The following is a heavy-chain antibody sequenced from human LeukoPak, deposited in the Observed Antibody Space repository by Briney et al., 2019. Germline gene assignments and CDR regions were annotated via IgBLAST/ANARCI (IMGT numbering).Heavy chain of an antibody. CDR3: ARPGRGYSYGTVLYYYYMDV. J-gene: IGHJ6*03. D-gene: IGHD5-18*01. Sequence: SETLSLTCTVSGGSIGSSSYYWGWIRQPPGKGLEWIGSIYYSGSTYYNPSLKSRVTISVDTSKNQFSLKLSSVTAADTAVYYCARPGRGYSYGTVLYYYYMDVWGKGTTVTVSS. CDR2: IYYSGST. CDR1: GGSIGSSSYY. V-gene: IGHV4-39*01.